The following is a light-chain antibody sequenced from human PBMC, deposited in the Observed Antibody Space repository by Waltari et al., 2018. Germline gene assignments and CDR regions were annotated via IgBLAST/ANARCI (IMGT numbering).Light chain of an antibody. V-gene: IGLV3-1*01. CDR3: QAWDSNTVV. J-gene: IGLJ2*01. Sequence: SYELSQPHSVSVSTGQTASITCPGDKLGDKYACWYQQKPGQSPLLVIYQDKKRPSGIPERFSGSNSGNTTTLTISGTQAMDEADYYCQAWDSNTVVFGGGTKLTVL. CDR2: QDK. CDR1: KLGDKY.